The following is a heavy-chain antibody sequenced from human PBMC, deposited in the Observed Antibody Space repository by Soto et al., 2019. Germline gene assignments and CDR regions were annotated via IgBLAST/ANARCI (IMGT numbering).Heavy chain of an antibody. V-gene: IGHV3-7*01. Sequence: PGGSLRLSCAASGFTFSSYWMSWVRQAPGKGLEWVANIKQDGSEKYYVDSVKGRFTISRDNAKNSLYLQMNSLRAEDTAVYYCARDIVAAAYNWFDPWGQGTLVTVSS. D-gene: IGHD5-12*01. CDR2: IKQDGSEK. CDR1: GFTFSSYW. J-gene: IGHJ5*02. CDR3: ARDIVAAAYNWFDP.